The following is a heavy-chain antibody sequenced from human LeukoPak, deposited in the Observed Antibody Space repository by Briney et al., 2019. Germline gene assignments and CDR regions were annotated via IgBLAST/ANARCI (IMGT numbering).Heavy chain of an antibody. J-gene: IGHJ6*02. V-gene: IGHV3-23*01. CDR3: AKTSQGHPPYYCSMDV. CDR1: GFTFRSYA. Sequence: PGGSLRLSCAASGFTFRSYAMIWVRQAPGKGLEWVSAIGGSGTSTFYADSVKGRFTISRDNSKNTLYLQMNSLRAEDTAVYYCAKTSQGHPPYYCSMDVWGQGTTVTVSS. CDR2: IGGSGTST.